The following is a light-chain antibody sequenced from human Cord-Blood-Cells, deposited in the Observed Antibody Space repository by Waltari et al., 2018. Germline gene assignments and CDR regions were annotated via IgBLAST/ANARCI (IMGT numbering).Light chain of an antibody. CDR2: AAS. J-gene: IGKJ1*01. CDR1: QGISSY. V-gene: IGKV1-8*01. Sequence: AIRMTQSPSSFSASTGDRVTITCRPSQGISSYLAWYQQKPGKAPKLLIYAASTLQSGVPSRFSGSGSGTDFTLTISCLQSEDFATYYCQQYYSYRSFGQGTKVEIK. CDR3: QQYYSYRS.